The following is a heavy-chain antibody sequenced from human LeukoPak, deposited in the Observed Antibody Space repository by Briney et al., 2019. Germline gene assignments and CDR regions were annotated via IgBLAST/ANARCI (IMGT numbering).Heavy chain of an antibody. D-gene: IGHD3-3*01. Sequence: PGGSLRLSCAASGFTFSSYNMNWVRQAPGRGLEWVSAISGSGGSTYYADSVKGRFTISRDNTKNTLYLQVSSLRAEDTAVYYCAKDSGYDFWSGYSDYWGQGTLVTVSS. CDR3: AKDSGYDFWSGYSDY. CDR1: GFTFSSYN. CDR2: ISGSGGST. J-gene: IGHJ4*02. V-gene: IGHV3-23*01.